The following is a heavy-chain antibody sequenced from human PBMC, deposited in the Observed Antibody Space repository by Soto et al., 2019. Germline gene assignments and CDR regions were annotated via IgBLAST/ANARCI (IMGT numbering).Heavy chain of an antibody. CDR3: ARDRSGIYSGYDSYHYYYIDV. Sequence: GGSLRLSCAASGFTFSSYGMHWVRQAPGKGLEWVAVISYDGSNKYYADSVKGRFTISRHNSKNTLYLQMNSLRAEDTAVYYCARDRSGIYSGYDSYHYYYIDVWGKGTTVTVSS. CDR2: ISYDGSNK. D-gene: IGHD5-12*01. CDR1: GFTFSSYG. V-gene: IGHV3-30*03. J-gene: IGHJ6*03.